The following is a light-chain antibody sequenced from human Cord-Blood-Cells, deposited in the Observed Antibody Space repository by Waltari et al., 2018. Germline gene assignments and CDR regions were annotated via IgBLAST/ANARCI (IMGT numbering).Light chain of an antibody. CDR2: GAS. V-gene: IGKV3-20*01. CDR1: QSVSSSY. Sequence: EIVLTQSPGTLSFSPGERATLSCRASQSVSSSYVAWYQQKPGQAPRLLIYGASSRATGIPDRFSGSGSGTDFTLTISRLDPEDFAVYYCQQYGSSPWTFGQGTKVEIK. CDR3: QQYGSSPWT. J-gene: IGKJ1*01.